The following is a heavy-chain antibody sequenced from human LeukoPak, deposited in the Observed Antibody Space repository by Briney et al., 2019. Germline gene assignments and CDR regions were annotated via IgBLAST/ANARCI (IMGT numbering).Heavy chain of an antibody. D-gene: IGHD1-26*01. CDR3: AKELRGVLGFDY. Sequence: PGGSLRLSCTASGFTFSSYGMIWVRQAPGKGLEWVSIFTSGGSTYYADSVKGRFTISRDNSKNTLYLQMNSLRAEDTAIYYCAKELRGVLGFDYWGQGTLVTVSS. CDR1: GFTFSSYG. J-gene: IGHJ4*02. CDR2: FTSGGST. V-gene: IGHV3-23*01.